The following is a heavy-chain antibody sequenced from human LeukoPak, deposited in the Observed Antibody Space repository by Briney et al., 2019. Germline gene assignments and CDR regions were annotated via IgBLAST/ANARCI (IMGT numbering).Heavy chain of an antibody. V-gene: IGHV3-30*18. CDR3: AKVWEAYCGGDCFSPFDY. Sequence: PGGSPRLSCAASGFTFSSYGMHWVRQAPGKGLEWVAVISYDGSNKYYADSVKGRFTISRDNSKETLNLQMNSLRAEDTAIYYCAKVWEAYCGGDCFSPFDYWGQGTLVTVSS. CDR2: ISYDGSNK. D-gene: IGHD2-21*02. CDR1: GFTFSSYG. J-gene: IGHJ4*02.